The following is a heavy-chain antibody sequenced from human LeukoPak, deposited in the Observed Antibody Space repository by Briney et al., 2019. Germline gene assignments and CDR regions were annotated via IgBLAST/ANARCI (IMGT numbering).Heavy chain of an antibody. Sequence: GSLRLSCAASGFTVSSNYMSWVRQAPGKGLEWVSVIYSGGSTYYADSVKGRFTISRDNSKNTLYLQVNSLRAEDTAVYYCARGSSSSWYQFDYWGQGTLVTVSS. CDR2: IYSGGST. V-gene: IGHV3-66*01. J-gene: IGHJ4*02. CDR1: GFTVSSNY. CDR3: ARGSSSSWYQFDY. D-gene: IGHD6-13*01.